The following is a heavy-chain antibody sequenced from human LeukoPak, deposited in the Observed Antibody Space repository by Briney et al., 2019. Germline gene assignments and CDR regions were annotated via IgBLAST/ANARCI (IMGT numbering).Heavy chain of an antibody. CDR1: GDSIYSGGFY. CDR2: IYYSVTT. CDR3: ARARCVFHDTSFYIVA. V-gene: IGHV4-31*03. J-gene: IGHJ4*02. Sequence: SETLSLTCTVSGDSIYSGGFYLSCVRHHPGKCLEWIGHIYYSVTTYYNPSLETRLIISVDTSKNEFSLKVSSMTAADTPGYFCARARCVFHDTSFYIVAGGQGTLVTVYS. D-gene: IGHD2/OR15-2a*01.